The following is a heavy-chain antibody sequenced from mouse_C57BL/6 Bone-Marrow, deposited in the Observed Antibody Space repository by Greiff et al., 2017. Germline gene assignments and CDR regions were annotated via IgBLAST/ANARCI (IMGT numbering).Heavy chain of an antibody. CDR3: ARDRGGFDV. CDR2: IYYSGTI. CDR1: GISITTGNYR. V-gene: IGHV3-5*01. Sequence: EVQLQQSGPGLVKPSQTVFLTCTVTGISITTGNYRWSWIRQFPGNKLEWIGYIYYSGTITYNPSLTSRTNNTSDTPKTLFFLEMNSLTAEDTATYYCARDRGGFDVWGTGTTVTVSS. D-gene: IGHD3-3*01. J-gene: IGHJ1*03.